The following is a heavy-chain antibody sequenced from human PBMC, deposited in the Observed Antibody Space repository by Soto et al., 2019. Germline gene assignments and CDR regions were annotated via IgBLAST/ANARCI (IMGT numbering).Heavy chain of an antibody. D-gene: IGHD1-1*01. J-gene: IGHJ4*02. V-gene: IGHV4-34*01. CDR2: INHSGST. CDR3: ARAERRGYYFDY. CDR1: GGSFSGYY. Sequence: QVQLQQWGAGLLKPSETLSLTCGVYGGSFSGYYWSWIRQPPGKGLEWIGEINHSGSTNYNPSLKSRVTISLDTSKNQFSLKVSSVTAADTAVYYWARAERRGYYFDYWGQGTLVTVSS.